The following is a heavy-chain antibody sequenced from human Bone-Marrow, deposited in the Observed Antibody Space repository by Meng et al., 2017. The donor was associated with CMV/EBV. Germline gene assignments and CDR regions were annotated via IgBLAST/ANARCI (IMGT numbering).Heavy chain of an antibody. CDR2: IYHSGST. Sequence: GSISSGGYYWSWIRQHPGKGLEWIGYIYHSGSTYYNPSLKSRVTISVDTSKNQFSLKLSSVTAADTAVYYCARVLYSSSWVPLRFDPWGQGTLVPSPQ. V-gene: IGHV4-31*02. CDR3: ARVLYSSSWVPLRFDP. D-gene: IGHD6-13*01. CDR1: GSISSGGYY. J-gene: IGHJ5*02.